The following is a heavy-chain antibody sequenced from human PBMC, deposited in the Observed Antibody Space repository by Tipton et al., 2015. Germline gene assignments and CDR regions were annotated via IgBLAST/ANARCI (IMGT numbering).Heavy chain of an antibody. CDR3: ARHRSSWFSHFDY. Sequence: SLRLSCAASGFTFSSYAMTWVRQAPGKGLEWVSTISGSGGNAYFADSVKGRLTISRDNSKNTVYLQMNSLRAEDTAVYYCARHRSSWFSHFDYWGQGTLVTVSS. J-gene: IGHJ4*02. CDR2: ISGSGGNA. D-gene: IGHD6-13*01. CDR1: GFTFSSYA. V-gene: IGHV3-23*01.